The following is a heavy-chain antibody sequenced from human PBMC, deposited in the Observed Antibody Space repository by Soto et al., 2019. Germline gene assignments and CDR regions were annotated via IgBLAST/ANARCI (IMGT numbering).Heavy chain of an antibody. CDR3: ARESIGCGGDCLDY. J-gene: IGHJ4*02. Sequence: PGGSLRLSCAVSGFTFSNYEWNWVRQAPGKGLEWISYIDTSGDAMFYADSVKGRFAVSRDNTMDSLYLQMNSLRAEDTAAYYCARESIGCGGDCLDYWGQGTLVIVSS. CDR2: IDTSGDAM. D-gene: IGHD2-21*01. V-gene: IGHV3-48*03. CDR1: GFTFSNYE.